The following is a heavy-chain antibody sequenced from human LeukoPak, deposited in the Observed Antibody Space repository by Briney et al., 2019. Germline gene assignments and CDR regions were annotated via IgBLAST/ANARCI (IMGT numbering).Heavy chain of an antibody. Sequence: ASVKVSCKASGYTFTVHYMHWLGQAPGQGLEWMGWIKPDSGATNFAQNFQGRVTMTSDTSINTAYMELSSLTSDDTAMYYCARDHDYGPDYWGQGTLVTVSA. CDR1: GYTFTVHY. CDR3: ARDHDYGPDY. D-gene: IGHD4/OR15-4a*01. CDR2: IKPDSGAT. J-gene: IGHJ4*02. V-gene: IGHV1-2*02.